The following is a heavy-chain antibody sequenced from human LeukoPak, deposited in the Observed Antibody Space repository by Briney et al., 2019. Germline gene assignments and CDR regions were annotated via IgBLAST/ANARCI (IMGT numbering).Heavy chain of an antibody. CDR1: GYTFTGYY. D-gene: IGHD6-13*01. CDR3: ARSIAAAGTSAEYFQH. Sequence: ASVKVSCKASGYTFTGYYMHWVRQAPGQGLEWMGWINPNSGGTNYAQKFQGRVTMTRDTSTSTAYMELSRLRSDDTAVYYCARSIAAAGTSAEYFQHWGQGTLVTVSS. V-gene: IGHV1-2*02. CDR2: INPNSGGT. J-gene: IGHJ1*01.